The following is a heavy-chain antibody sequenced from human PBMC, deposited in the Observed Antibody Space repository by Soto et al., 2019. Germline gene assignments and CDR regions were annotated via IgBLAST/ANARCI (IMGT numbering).Heavy chain of an antibody. CDR1: GFTFSNAW. D-gene: IGHD2-2*01. CDR3: TTDGDIVVVPAARDY. CDR2: IKSKTDGGTT. J-gene: IGHJ4*02. V-gene: IGHV3-15*01. Sequence: EVQLVESGGGLVKPGGSLRLSCAASGFTFSNAWMSWVRQAPGKGLEWVGRIKSKTDGGTTDYAAPVKGRFTNSRDDSKNTLYLQMNSLKTEDTAVYYCTTDGDIVVVPAARDYWGQGTLVTVSS.